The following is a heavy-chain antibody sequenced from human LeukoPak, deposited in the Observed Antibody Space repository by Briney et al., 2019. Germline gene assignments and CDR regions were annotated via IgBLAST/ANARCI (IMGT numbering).Heavy chain of an antibody. CDR3: ARDYADYVGYFFFDY. CDR2: ITDSGGDT. V-gene: IGHV3-23*01. D-gene: IGHD4-17*01. Sequence: GGSLRLSCTASGFTFSIYAMGWVRQAPGKGLEWVSAITDSGGDTYHTDSVKGRLTISRDNSQNTLYLQMNSLRAEDTAVYYCARDYADYVGYFFFDYWGQGTLVTVSS. J-gene: IGHJ4*02. CDR1: GFTFSIYA.